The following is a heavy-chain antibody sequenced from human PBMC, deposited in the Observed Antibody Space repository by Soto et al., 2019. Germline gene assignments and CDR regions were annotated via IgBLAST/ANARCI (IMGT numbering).Heavy chain of an antibody. Sequence: PGGSLILSCAASGFTFSSYSMNWVRQAPGKGLEWASYISSSSSTIYYADSVKGRFTISRDNAKNSLYLQMNSLRAEDTAVYYCARGGRSGYVPISYYYYHGMDVWGQGTTVTVSS. D-gene: IGHD3-9*01. CDR1: GFTFSSYS. V-gene: IGHV3-48*01. CDR2: ISSSSSTI. CDR3: ARGGRSGYVPISYYYYHGMDV. J-gene: IGHJ6*02.